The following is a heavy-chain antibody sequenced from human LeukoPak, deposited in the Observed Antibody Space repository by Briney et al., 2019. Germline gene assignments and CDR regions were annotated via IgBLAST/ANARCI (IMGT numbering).Heavy chain of an antibody. CDR1: GFTFDDYA. V-gene: IGHV3-9*01. D-gene: IGHD3-9*01. CDR2: ISWNSGSI. J-gene: IGHJ4*02. CDR3: AEDKGKLRYFDWFHFDY. Sequence: GGSLRLSCAASGFTFDDYAMHWVRQAPGKGLEWVSGISWNSGSIGYADSVKGRFTISRDNAKNSLYLQMNSLRAEDTALYYCAEDKGKLRYFDWFHFDYWGQGTLVTVSS.